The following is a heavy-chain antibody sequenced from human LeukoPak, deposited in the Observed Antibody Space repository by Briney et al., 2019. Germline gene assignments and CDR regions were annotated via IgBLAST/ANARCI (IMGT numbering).Heavy chain of an antibody. D-gene: IGHD3-3*01. V-gene: IGHV3-23*01. CDR1: GFTFSSYA. CDR3: AKIGSPIWSGYYAPSLYFDY. Sequence: GGSLRLSCAASGFTFSSYAMSWVRQAPGKGLEWVSAISGSGGSTYYADSVKGRFTISRDNSKNTLYLQMNSLRAEDTAVYYCAKIGSPIWSGYYAPSLYFDYWGQGTLVTVSS. J-gene: IGHJ4*02. CDR2: ISGSGGST.